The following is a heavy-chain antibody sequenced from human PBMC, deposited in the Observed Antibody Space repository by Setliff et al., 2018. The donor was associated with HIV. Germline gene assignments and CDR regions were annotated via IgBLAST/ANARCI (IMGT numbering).Heavy chain of an antibody. CDR3: ARDQVQLPPDGSYYYGMDV. D-gene: IGHD5-18*01. Sequence: AAVKVSCKGSGYRFMSYGFTWVRQAPCPGLEGVGWINSYLAETKYAQNLQGRLTLTTDTATSTAYMELRSLRSDDTSVYYCARDQVQLPPDGSYYYGMDVWGQGTPVTVSS. J-gene: IGHJ6*02. CDR2: INSYLAET. V-gene: IGHV1-18*01. CDR1: GYRFMSYG.